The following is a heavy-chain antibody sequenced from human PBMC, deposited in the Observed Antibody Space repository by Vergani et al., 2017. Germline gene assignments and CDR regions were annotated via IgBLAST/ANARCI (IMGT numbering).Heavy chain of an antibody. CDR1: GGSFSGYY. J-gene: IGHJ6*03. V-gene: IGHV4-34*01. CDR2: INHSGST. Sequence: QVQLQQWGAGLLKPSETLSLTCAVYGGSFSGYYWSWIRQPPGKGLEWIGEINHSGSTNYNPSLKSRVTISVDTSKNQFSLKLSSVTAADTAVYYCARGRFSYYYYMDVWGKGTTVTVSS. D-gene: IGHD3-3*01. CDR3: ARGRFSYYYYMDV.